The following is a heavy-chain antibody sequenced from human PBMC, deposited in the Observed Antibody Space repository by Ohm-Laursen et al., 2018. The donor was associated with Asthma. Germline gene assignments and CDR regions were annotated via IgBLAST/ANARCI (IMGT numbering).Heavy chain of an antibody. CDR3: ATGGISWYFDL. D-gene: IGHD3-16*01. J-gene: IGHJ2*01. CDR2: IYYSGST. Sequence: SQTLSLTCPVSGGSISSYYWSWIRQPPGKGLEWIGYIYYSGSTNYNPSLKSRVTISVDTSKNQFSLKLSSVTAADTAVYYCATGGISWYFDLWGRGTLVTVSS. V-gene: IGHV4-59*01. CDR1: GGSISSYY.